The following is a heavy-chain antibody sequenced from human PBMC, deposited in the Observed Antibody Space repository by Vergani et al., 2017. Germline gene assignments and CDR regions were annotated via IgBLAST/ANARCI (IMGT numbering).Heavy chain of an antibody. D-gene: IGHD3-22*01. Sequence: QVQLVESGGGLVKPGGSLRLSCAASGFTFSDYYMTWIRQAPGKGLEWISYISGSGHTKYYADSVKGRFAISRDNSQTTVFLQMNSLRADDSAVYYCTKAGQYDSDNFHDSWGQGALVTVAS. J-gene: IGHJ1*01. CDR2: ISGSGHTK. CDR1: GFTFSDYY. CDR3: TKAGQYDSDNFHDS. V-gene: IGHV3-11*04.